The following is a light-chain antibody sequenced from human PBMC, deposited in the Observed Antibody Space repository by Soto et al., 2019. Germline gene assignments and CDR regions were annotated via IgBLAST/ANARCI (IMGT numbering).Light chain of an antibody. Sequence: QSALTQPASVSGSPGQSITISCTGTGSDVGGYDYVSWYQHHPGKAPKVMIYEVTNRPSGVSNRFSGSKSGNTASLTISGLLAEDEADYYCSSYTTTNTHVFGTGTKVTVL. CDR3: SSYTTTNTHV. CDR1: GSDVGGYDY. V-gene: IGLV2-14*01. J-gene: IGLJ1*01. CDR2: EVT.